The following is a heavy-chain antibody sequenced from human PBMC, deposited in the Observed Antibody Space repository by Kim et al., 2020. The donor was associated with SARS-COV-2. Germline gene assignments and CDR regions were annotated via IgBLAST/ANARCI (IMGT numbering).Heavy chain of an antibody. D-gene: IGHD3-16*01. J-gene: IGHJ4*02. CDR2: ISGSGGST. CDR1: GFTFSSYA. Sequence: GGSLRLSCAASGFTFSSYAMSWVRQAPGKGLEWVSAISGSGGSTYYADSVKGRFTISRDNSKNTLYLQMNSLRAEDTAVYYCAKGTVGVPGGMIHDSWGQGTLVTVSS. CDR3: AKGTVGVPGGMIHDS. V-gene: IGHV3-23*01.